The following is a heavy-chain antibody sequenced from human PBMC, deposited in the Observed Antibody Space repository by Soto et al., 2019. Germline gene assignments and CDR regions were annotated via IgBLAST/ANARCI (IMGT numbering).Heavy chain of an antibody. CDR3: AGPPELTRIYYYYGMDV. Sequence: QVQLVQSGAEVKKPGSSVKVSCKASGGTFSSYAISWERQAPAQGLEWMGGIIPIFGTADYAQKFQGRVTITADESTSTAYMELSSLRSEDTAVYYCAGPPELTRIYYYYGMDVWGQGTTVTVSS. V-gene: IGHV1-69*12. J-gene: IGHJ6*02. CDR2: IIPIFGTA. CDR1: GGTFSSYA. D-gene: IGHD1-7*01.